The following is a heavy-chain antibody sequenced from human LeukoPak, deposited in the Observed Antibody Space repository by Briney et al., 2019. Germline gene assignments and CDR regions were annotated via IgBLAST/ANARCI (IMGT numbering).Heavy chain of an antibody. CDR3: AKCMGVFGVVHHFDY. J-gene: IGHJ4*02. V-gene: IGHV3-30*18. Sequence: PGGSLRLSCAASGFTFSSYGMHWVRQAPGKGLEWVAVISYDGSNKYYADSVKGRFTISRDNSKNTLYLQMNSLRAEDTAVYYCAKCMGVFGVVHHFDYWGQGTLVTVSS. D-gene: IGHD3-3*01. CDR1: GFTFSSYG. CDR2: ISYDGSNK.